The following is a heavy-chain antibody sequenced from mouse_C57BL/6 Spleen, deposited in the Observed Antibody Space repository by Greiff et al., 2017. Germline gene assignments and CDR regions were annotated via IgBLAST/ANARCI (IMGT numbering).Heavy chain of an antibody. J-gene: IGHJ2*01. V-gene: IGHV1-53*01. CDR1: GYTFTSYW. CDR3: ARLIYDGYPYFDY. D-gene: IGHD2-3*01. CDR2: INPSNGGT. Sequence: VQLQQPGTELVKPGASVKLSCKASGYTFTSYWMHWVKQRPGQGLEWIGNINPSNGGTNYNEKFKSKATLTVDKSSSTAYMQLSSLTSEDSAVYYCARLIYDGYPYFDYWGQGTTLTVSS.